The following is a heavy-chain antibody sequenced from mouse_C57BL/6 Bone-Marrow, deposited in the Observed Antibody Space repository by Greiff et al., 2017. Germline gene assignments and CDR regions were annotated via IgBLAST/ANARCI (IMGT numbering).Heavy chain of an antibody. CDR2: ISNLAYSN. J-gene: IGHJ1*03. CDR3: ARRGYYWYFDV. V-gene: IGHV5-15*01. CDR1: GFTFSDYG. D-gene: IGHD2-2*01. Sequence: EVKLMESGGGLVQPGGSLKLSCAASGFTFSDYGMAWVRQAPRKGPEWVAFISNLAYSNYYADTVTGRFTISRENAKNTLYLEMSSLRSEDTAMYYCARRGYYWYFDVWGTGTTVTVSS.